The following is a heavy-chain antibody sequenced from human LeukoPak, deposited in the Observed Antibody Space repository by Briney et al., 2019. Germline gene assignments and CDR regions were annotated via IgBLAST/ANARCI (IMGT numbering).Heavy chain of an antibody. D-gene: IGHD4-17*01. CDR1: GFTFSNYG. V-gene: IGHV3-30*18. CDR2: ISYDGSKK. CDR3: ANGRVTTTEIREFDY. J-gene: IGHJ4*02. Sequence: GGSLRLSCAASGFTFSNYGMHWVRQAPGKGLEWVAVISYDGSKKFYVDSVEGRFTISRDNSKNTLYLQMNSLRAEDTAVYYCANGRVTTTEIREFDYWGQGTLVTVSS.